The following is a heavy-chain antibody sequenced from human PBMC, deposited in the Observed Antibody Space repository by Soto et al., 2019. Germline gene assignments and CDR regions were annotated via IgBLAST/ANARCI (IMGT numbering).Heavy chain of an antibody. J-gene: IGHJ6*02. CDR2: IHNSGSP. D-gene: IGHD3-10*01. CDR3: VRQGFGALHGLVDV. V-gene: IGHV4-30-4*01. Sequence: PSETLSLTCSVSGASIHNGGYLWSWIRQSPEKGLEWIGHIHNSGSPHNNPSLRSRVAISADTSKSQFSLALTSVTAADTAVYYCVRQGFGALHGLVDVWGQGTTVTVSS. CDR1: GASIHNGGYL.